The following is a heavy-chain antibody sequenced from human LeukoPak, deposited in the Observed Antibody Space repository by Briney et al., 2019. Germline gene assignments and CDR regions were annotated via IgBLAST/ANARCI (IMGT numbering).Heavy chain of an antibody. CDR1: GYSFTSYW. CDR2: IYPGDSDT. D-gene: IGHD2-15*01. CDR3: ARPRDCSGGSCPFDY. V-gene: IGHV5-51*01. Sequence: GESLKISCKGSGYSFTSYWIAWVRQMPGKGLEWMGIIYPGDSDTRYSPSFQGQVTISADKSITPAYLRWASLNATDTPLYYCARPRDCSGGSCPFDYWGQGTLVTVSS. J-gene: IGHJ4*02.